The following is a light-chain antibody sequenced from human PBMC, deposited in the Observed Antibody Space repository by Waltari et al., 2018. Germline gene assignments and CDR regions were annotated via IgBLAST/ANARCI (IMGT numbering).Light chain of an antibody. CDR1: SSNVGGNS. Sequence: QSLLTQPPSASGTPGQRGTISCSGTSSNVGGNSVNWYQQVPGTAPKVLIFSDNQRPSGVPDRISGSKSGTSASLAISGLQSEDETDYYCAAWDDSLNGWVFGGGTRLTVL. CDR2: SDN. V-gene: IGLV1-44*01. J-gene: IGLJ3*02. CDR3: AAWDDSLNGWV.